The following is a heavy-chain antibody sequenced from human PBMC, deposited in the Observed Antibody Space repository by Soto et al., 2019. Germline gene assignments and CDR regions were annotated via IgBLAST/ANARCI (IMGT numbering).Heavy chain of an antibody. D-gene: IGHD6-19*01. J-gene: IGHJ4*02. CDR1: GYSFISYL. Sequence: VESLMISCKGSGYSFISYLISWVRQMPGKGLDWMGKIDPTDSYTNYTPSFQGHVTISADKSISTAYLQWSSLKASDTAIYYCARRYSTGSQSPLDYWGQGTLVTVSS. V-gene: IGHV5-10-1*01. CDR3: ARRYSTGSQSPLDY. CDR2: IDPTDSYT.